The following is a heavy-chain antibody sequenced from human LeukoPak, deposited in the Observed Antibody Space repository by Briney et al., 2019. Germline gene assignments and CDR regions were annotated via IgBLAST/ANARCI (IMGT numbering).Heavy chain of an antibody. V-gene: IGHV3-30-3*01. J-gene: IGHJ3*02. CDR2: ISYDGSNK. Sequence: GRSLRLSCAASGFTFSSYAMHWVRQAPGKGLEWVAVISYDGSNKYYADSVKGRFTISRDNSKNTLYLQMNSLRAEDTAVYYCAYGSGSKYPHAFDIWGQGTMVTVSS. D-gene: IGHD3-10*01. CDR3: AYGSGSKYPHAFDI. CDR1: GFTFSSYA.